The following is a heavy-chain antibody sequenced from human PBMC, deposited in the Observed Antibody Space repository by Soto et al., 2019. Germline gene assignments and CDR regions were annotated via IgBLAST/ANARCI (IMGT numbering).Heavy chain of an antibody. D-gene: IGHD2-8*01. CDR3: ARLYEGKRPPDY. V-gene: IGHV4-39*01. CDR1: GGSIRSSSYY. Sequence: SETLSLTCTVSGGSIRSSSYYWGWIRQPPGKGLEWIGSIYYSGNTYYNPYLKSRVTISVDTSRNQLSLKLTSVTAADTAVYYCARLYEGKRPPDYWGQGTRVTVSS. CDR2: IYYSGNT. J-gene: IGHJ4*02.